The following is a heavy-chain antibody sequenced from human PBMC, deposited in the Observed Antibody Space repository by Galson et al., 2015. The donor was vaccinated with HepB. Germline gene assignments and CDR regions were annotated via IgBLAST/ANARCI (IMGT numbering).Heavy chain of an antibody. CDR3: ARGYSSSFHYYYGMDV. Sequence: SVKVSCKASGGTFSSYAISWVRQAPGQGLEWMGGIIPIFGTANYAQKFQGRVTITADKSTSTAYMELSSLRSEDTAVYYCARGYSSSFHYYYGMDVWGQGTTVTVSS. D-gene: IGHD6-6*01. J-gene: IGHJ6*02. CDR2: IIPIFGTA. CDR1: GGTFSSYA. V-gene: IGHV1-69*06.